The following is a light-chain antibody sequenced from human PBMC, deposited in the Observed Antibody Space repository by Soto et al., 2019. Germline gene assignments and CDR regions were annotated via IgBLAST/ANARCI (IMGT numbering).Light chain of an antibody. V-gene: IGKV3-15*01. CDR3: QQKYNRSPLT. Sequence: EIGITQSPAAPSGSPGERATLSCRASQSVSINLAWYQQKPARAPRRLIFGASSRAAGIPAGFSGSGSCTEFTLTTSSRLAQDFAAYYCQQKYNRSPLTFGGGTKVDIK. CDR2: GAS. J-gene: IGKJ4*01. CDR1: QSVSIN.